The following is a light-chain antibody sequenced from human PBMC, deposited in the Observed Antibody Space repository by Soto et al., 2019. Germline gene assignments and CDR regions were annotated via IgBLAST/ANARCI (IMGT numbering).Light chain of an antibody. V-gene: IGKV3-11*01. CDR3: HQRKSWPRT. Sequence: IVLTQSPATLSLSPGERATLSCRASQSVSSFLAWYQQKPGQAPRLLIYDASNRATGIPDRFSGSGSGTDFTLTISRLEPEDFAVYYCHQRKSWPRTFGQGTKVDI. J-gene: IGKJ1*01. CDR2: DAS. CDR1: QSVSSF.